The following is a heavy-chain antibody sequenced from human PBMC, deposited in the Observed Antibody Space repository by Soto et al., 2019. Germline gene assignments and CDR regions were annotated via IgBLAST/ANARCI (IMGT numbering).Heavy chain of an antibody. J-gene: IGHJ4*02. CDR2: ISYDGSNK. V-gene: IGHV3-30-3*01. CDR1: GFTFSSYA. D-gene: IGHD2-8*01. CDR3: ARGRCTNGVCYTMPFDY. Sequence: PGGSLRLSCAASGFTFSSYAMHWVRQAPGKGLEWVAVISYDGSNKYYADSVKGRFTISRDNSKNTLYLQMNSLRAEDTAVYYCARGRCTNGVCYTMPFDYWGQGTLVTVSS.